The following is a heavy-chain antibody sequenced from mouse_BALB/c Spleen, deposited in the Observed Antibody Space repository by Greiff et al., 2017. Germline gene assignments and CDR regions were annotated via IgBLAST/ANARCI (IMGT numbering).Heavy chain of an antibody. V-gene: IGHV5-17*02. CDR3: ARGGRAYAMDY. CDR2: ISSGSSTI. Sequence: EVHLVESGGGLVQPGGSRKLSCAASGFTFSSFGMHWVRQAPEKGLEWVAYISSGSSTIYYADTVKGRFTISRDNPKNTLFLQMTSLRSEDTAMYYCARGGRAYAMDYWGQGTSVTVSS. J-gene: IGHJ4*01. CDR1: GFTFSSFG.